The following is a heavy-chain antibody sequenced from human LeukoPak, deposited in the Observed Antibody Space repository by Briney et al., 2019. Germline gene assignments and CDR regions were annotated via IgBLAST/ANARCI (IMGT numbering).Heavy chain of an antibody. V-gene: IGHV3-53*01. D-gene: IGHD6-6*01. CDR2: IYSGGST. CDR1: EFSVGSNY. Sequence: GGSLRLSCAASEFSVGSNYMTWVRQAPGKGLEWVSLIYSGGSTYYADSVKGRFTISRDNSKNTLYLQMNSLRAEDTAVYYCAKEAYSSSSAGVDYWGQGTLVTVSS. CDR3: AKEAYSSSSAGVDY. J-gene: IGHJ4*02.